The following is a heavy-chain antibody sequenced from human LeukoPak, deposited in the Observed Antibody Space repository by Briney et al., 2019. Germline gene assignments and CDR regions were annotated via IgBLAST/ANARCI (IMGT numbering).Heavy chain of an antibody. Sequence: GGSLRLSCAASGFTFSSYGMHWVRQAPGKGLDWVAFIRYDGSNKYYADSVKGRFTISRDNSKNTLYLQMNSLRAEDTAVYYCAKAHCTNGVCYFDYWGQGTLVPVSS. CDR2: IRYDGSNK. J-gene: IGHJ4*02. D-gene: IGHD2-8*01. V-gene: IGHV3-30*02. CDR3: AKAHCTNGVCYFDY. CDR1: GFTFSSYG.